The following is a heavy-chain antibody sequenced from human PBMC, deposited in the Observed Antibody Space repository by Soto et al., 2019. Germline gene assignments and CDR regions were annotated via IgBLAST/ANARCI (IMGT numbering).Heavy chain of an antibody. D-gene: IGHD2-15*01. J-gene: IGHJ3*02. CDR2: VTADGGT. CDR3: APHVYCSGGSCQYDAFAI. Sequence: EVQVLESGGGLVQPGGSLRLSCEGSGFTVSSHAMTWIRQAPGKGPEWVSTVTADGGTYYADSVKGRFAMSRDTSENPLYLQMNSLGAEDTAAYYCAPHVYCSGGSCQYDAFAIRGQGTMVTVSS. V-gene: IGHV3-23*01. CDR1: GFTVSSHA.